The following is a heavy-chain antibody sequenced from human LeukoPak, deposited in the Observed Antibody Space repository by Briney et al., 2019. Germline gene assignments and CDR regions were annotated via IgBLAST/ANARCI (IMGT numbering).Heavy chain of an antibody. CDR2: IYPDDSDT. CDR1: CYSFTSYW. CDR3: ARRNGSGSGMDG. J-gene: IGHJ6*04. V-gene: IGHV5-51*01. D-gene: IGHD3-10*01. Sequence: GAALKICCKGACYSFTSYWIGWVRQMPGKRLEWMGSIYPDDSDTRYSRYFQGEVTISADKSISTAYLQWSSLKASDTAMYYCARRNGSGSGMDGWGKGTTVTVSS.